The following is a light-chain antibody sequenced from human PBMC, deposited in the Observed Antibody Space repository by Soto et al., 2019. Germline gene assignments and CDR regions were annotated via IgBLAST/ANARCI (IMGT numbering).Light chain of an antibody. V-gene: IGLV1-40*01. Sequence: QPVLTQPPSVSGAPGQRVTISCTGSSSNIGAGYDVHWYQQLPGTAPKLLIYGNSNRPSGVPDRFSGSKSGTSASLAITGRQAEDEAYYYCQSYDSSLSGWVFGGGTKLTVL. CDR3: QSYDSSLSGWV. J-gene: IGLJ3*02. CDR2: GNS. CDR1: SSNIGAGYD.